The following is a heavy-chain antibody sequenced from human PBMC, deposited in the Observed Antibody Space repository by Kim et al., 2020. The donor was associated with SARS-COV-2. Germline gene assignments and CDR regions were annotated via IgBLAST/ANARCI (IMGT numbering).Heavy chain of an antibody. Sequence: SETLSLTCTVSGGSISSYYWSWIRQPPGKGLEWIGYIYYSGSTNYNPSLKSRVTISVDTSKNQFSLKLSSVTAADTAVYYCARWVPRAGIFDPWGQGTLVTVSS. D-gene: IGHD3-10*01. CDR1: GGSISSYY. CDR3: ARWVPRAGIFDP. CDR2: IYYSGST. V-gene: IGHV4-59*01. J-gene: IGHJ5*02.